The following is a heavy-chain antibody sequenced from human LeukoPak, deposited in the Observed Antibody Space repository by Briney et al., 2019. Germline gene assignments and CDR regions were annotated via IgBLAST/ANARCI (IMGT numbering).Heavy chain of an antibody. Sequence: GGSLRLSCAASGFTFSGSALHWVRQASGKGLEWVGRIRSTANGYATAYAASVKGRFTISRDDSKNTLYLQMNSLKTEDTAVYYCTTDGRYCSGGSCYVYGYWGQGTLVTVSS. D-gene: IGHD2-15*01. CDR2: IRSTANGYAT. J-gene: IGHJ4*02. V-gene: IGHV3-73*01. CDR3: TTDGRYCSGGSCYVYGY. CDR1: GFTFSGSA.